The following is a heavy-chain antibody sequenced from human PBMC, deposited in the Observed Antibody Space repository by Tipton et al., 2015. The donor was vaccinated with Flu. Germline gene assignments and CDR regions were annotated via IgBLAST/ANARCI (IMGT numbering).Heavy chain of an antibody. Sequence: VQLVQSGAEVKKPGASVKVSCKASGYTFTSYGISWVRQAPGQGLEWMGWISAYNGNTNYAQKLQGRVTMTTDTSTSTAYMELRSLRSDDTAVYYCVGCNCQYGGYCTNGVCWGEGDYWGQGTLVTVSS. CDR3: VGCNCQYGGYCTNGVCWGEGDY. CDR2: ISAYNGNT. D-gene: IGHD2-8*01. CDR1: GYTFTSYG. V-gene: IGHV1-18*01. J-gene: IGHJ4*02.